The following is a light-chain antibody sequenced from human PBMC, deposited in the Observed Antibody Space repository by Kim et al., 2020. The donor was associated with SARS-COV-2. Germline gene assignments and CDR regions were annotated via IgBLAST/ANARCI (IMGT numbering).Light chain of an antibody. CDR1: QFISTY. V-gene: IGKV1-39*01. CDR2: GAS. CDR3: QQSYLTPIT. Sequence: ASAGDSVTITCRASQFISTYLNWYQQRPGEAPKLLIYGASTLRSGVPSRFSGGGSGSVFTLTISSLQPEDFATYFCQQSYLTPITFGPGTRLEIK. J-gene: IGKJ5*01.